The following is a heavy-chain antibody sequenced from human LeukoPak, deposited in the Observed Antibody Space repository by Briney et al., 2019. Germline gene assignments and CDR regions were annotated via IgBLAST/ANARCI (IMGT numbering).Heavy chain of an antibody. CDR2: INPNTGGA. J-gene: IGHJ4*02. CDR3: ARGPTVTTDY. V-gene: IGHV1-2*02. CDR1: GYTFTGYY. D-gene: IGHD4-17*01. Sequence: GASVKVSCKASGYTFTGYYMHWVRQAPGQGLEWMGWINPNTGGANHAQNFQGRVTMTRDTSISTAYMELSRLKSDDTAVYYCARGPTVTTDYWGQGTLVTVSS.